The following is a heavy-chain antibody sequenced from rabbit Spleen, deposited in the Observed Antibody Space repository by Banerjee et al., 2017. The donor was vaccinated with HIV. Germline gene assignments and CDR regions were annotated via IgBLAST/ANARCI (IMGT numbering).Heavy chain of an antibody. J-gene: IGHJ6*01. CDR1: GFDFSSNYY. V-gene: IGHV1S45*01. CDR3: ARDAGTSFSTYGMDL. CDR2: IYTGSSGGT. D-gene: IGHD8-1*01. Sequence: QEQLEESGGGLVKPGASLTLTCTASGFDFSSNYYMGWVRQAPGKGLEWIACIYTGSSGGTYYANGAKGRFTISKTSSTTVTLHMTSLTAAHTATYFCARDAGTSFSTYGMDLWGPGTLVTVS.